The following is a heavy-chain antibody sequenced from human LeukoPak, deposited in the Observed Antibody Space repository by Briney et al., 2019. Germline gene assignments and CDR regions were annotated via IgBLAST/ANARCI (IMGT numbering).Heavy chain of an antibody. CDR3: ATSAGPFYGDYSVDY. CDR2: IIPIFGTA. CDR1: GGTFSSYA. D-gene: IGHD4-17*01. J-gene: IGHJ4*02. V-gene: IGHV1-69*13. Sequence: GASVKVSCKASGGTFSSYAISWVRQAPGQGLEWMGGIIPIFGTANYAQKFQGRVTITADESTSTAYMELSSLRSEDTAVYYCATSAGPFYGDYSVDYWRQGTLVTVSS.